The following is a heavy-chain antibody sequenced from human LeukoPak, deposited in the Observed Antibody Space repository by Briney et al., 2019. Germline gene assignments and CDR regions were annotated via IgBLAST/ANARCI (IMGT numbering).Heavy chain of an antibody. Sequence: GGSLRLSCAASGFTLITYAMTWVRQAPGKGLEWVSVISGSGDSTNYADSVKGRFTISRDNSKNTLYLQMNSLRAEDTAVYYCAKDFGTFDIWGQGTMVTVSS. CDR1: GFTLITYA. D-gene: IGHD3-10*01. V-gene: IGHV3-23*01. J-gene: IGHJ3*02. CDR2: ISGSGDST. CDR3: AKDFGTFDI.